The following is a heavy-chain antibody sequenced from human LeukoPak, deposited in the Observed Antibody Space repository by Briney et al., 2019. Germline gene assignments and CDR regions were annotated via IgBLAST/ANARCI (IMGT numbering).Heavy chain of an antibody. D-gene: IGHD6-13*01. V-gene: IGHV1-46*01. CDR3: ARSAADAGRPYYYYYMDV. CDR1: GYTFTSYY. CDR2: INPSGGST. Sequence: ASVKVSCKASGYTFTSYYMHWVRQAPGQGLEWMGIINPSGGSTSYAQKFQGRVTMTRDMSTSTVYMELSSLRSEDTAVYYCARSAADAGRPYYYYYMDVWGKRTTVTVSS. J-gene: IGHJ6*03.